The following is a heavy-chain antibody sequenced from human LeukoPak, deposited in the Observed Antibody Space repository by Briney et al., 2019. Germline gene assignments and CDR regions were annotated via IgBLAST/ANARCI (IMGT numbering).Heavy chain of an antibody. Sequence: ASVKVSCKASGYTFTDYYIHWLRQAPGQALESMGWINRNSGGTKSPQKFQGRVTMTRDTSISTVYMELSSLRSDDTAVYYCAGTCPRDGYNGPCYWGQGTLVTVSS. V-gene: IGHV1-2*02. CDR1: GYTFTDYY. D-gene: IGHD5-24*01. CDR2: INRNSGGT. CDR3: AGTCPRDGYNGPCY. J-gene: IGHJ4*02.